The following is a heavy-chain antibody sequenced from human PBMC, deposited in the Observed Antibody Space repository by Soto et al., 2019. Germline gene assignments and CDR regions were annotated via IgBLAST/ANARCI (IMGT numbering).Heavy chain of an antibody. CDR1: GYTFTNYG. Sequence: QVQLVQSGVDMKEPGASVKVSCKASGYTFTNYGISWVRQAPGQGLEWMGWISAYNGNTNYAQKFQGRVTMTTDTSTTTAYLELRSLISDATAVYYCARGWELDSWGQGTLVTVSS. V-gene: IGHV1-18*01. D-gene: IGHD1-1*01. J-gene: IGHJ4*02. CDR3: ARGWELDS. CDR2: ISAYNGNT.